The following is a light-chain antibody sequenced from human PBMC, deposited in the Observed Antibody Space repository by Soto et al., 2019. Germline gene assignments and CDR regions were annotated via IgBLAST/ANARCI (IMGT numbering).Light chain of an antibody. Sequence: DIQMTQSPSSLSASVGDRVTITCRASQSISSYLNWYQQKPGKAPKLLIYAASSLQSGVPSRFSGSGSGTDFTLTSSSLQPEDFATYYCQQSYSTPYVFGGGTKVEIK. CDR1: QSISSY. CDR2: AAS. V-gene: IGKV1-39*01. CDR3: QQSYSTPYV. J-gene: IGKJ4*01.